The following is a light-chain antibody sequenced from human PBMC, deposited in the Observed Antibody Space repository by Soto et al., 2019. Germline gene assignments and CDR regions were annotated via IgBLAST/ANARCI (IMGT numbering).Light chain of an antibody. J-gene: IGKJ1*01. Sequence: EIVMTQSPATLSVSPGERATLSCRASQSVSSNLAWYQQKPGQAPRLLMYGASTRATGIPARFSGSGSGTGFTLTISSLQSEDFVVYYCQKYNNWPGTFGQGTKVEIK. CDR3: QKYNNWPGT. CDR2: GAS. V-gene: IGKV3-15*01. CDR1: QSVSSN.